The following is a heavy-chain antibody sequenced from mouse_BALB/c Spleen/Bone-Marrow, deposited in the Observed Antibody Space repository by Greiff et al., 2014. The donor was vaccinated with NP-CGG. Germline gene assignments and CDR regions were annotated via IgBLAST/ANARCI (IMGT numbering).Heavy chain of an antibody. CDR1: GYTFTDYY. V-gene: IGHV1-84*02. Sequence: VQRVESGPELVKHGASVKISCKASGYTFTDYYINWVKQKPGQGLEWIGWIYPGSGNTKYNEKFKGKATLTVDTSSSTAYMQLSSLTSEDTAVYFCANLGRYAMDYWGQGTSVTVSS. D-gene: IGHD3-1*01. CDR3: ANLGRYAMDY. CDR2: IYPGSGNT. J-gene: IGHJ4*01.